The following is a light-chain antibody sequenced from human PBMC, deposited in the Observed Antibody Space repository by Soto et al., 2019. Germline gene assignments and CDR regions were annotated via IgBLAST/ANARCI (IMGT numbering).Light chain of an antibody. CDR2: GAS. J-gene: IGKJ5*01. CDR1: QSVTIN. Sequence: EIVLTQSPGTLSLSPGERATLSFRSSQSVTINVAWYQQIPGQAPRLLIYGASTRATGVPARFSGSGSGTDFTLTISSLEPEDFAVYYCQQRDNWPPITFGQGTRLEI. V-gene: IGKV3-11*01. CDR3: QQRDNWPPIT.